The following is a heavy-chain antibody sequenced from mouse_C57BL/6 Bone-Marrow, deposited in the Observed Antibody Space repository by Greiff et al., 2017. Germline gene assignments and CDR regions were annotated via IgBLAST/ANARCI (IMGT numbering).Heavy chain of an antibody. Sequence: QVQLQQPGAELVKPGASVKLSCKASGYTFTSYWMHWVKQRPGQGLEWIGMIHPNSGSTNYNEKLKSKATLTVDKSSSTAYMQLSSLTSEDSAVYYCARRAPFYYGNSYYFDYWGQGTTLTVSS. J-gene: IGHJ2*01. D-gene: IGHD2-1*01. CDR3: ARRAPFYYGNSYYFDY. CDR1: GYTFTSYW. CDR2: IHPNSGST. V-gene: IGHV1-64*01.